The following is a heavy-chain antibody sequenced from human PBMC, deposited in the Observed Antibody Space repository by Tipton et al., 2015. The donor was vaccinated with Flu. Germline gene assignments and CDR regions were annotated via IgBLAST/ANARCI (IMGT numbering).Heavy chain of an antibody. CDR3: ARDRWEYSRGFDS. J-gene: IGHJ4*02. D-gene: IGHD6-13*01. V-gene: IGHV4-38-2*02. Sequence: GSLRLSCSVSGDYIDGRHYWGWIRQPPGKGLEWIGSIYHSGTTYYNPSLKSRVTISVDTSKNQFSLKLTSVTAADTAVYYCARDRWEYSRGFDSWSQGALVTVSP. CDR1: GDYIDGRHY. CDR2: IYHSGTT.